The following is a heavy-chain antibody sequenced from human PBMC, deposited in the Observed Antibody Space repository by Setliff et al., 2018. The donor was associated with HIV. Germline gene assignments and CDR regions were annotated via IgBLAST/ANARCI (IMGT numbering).Heavy chain of an antibody. Sequence: SETLSLTCTVFGGSISSYYWSWIRQSPGRGLQWIGYISYSGNPNYNPSLKSRVTISVDTSKNQFSLRLGSVTAADTATYFCARDPSDGYGHFDYWGQGALVTVSS. J-gene: IGHJ4*02. CDR3: ARDPSDGYGHFDY. CDR2: ISYSGNP. D-gene: IGHD2-2*03. CDR1: GGSISSYY. V-gene: IGHV4-59*12.